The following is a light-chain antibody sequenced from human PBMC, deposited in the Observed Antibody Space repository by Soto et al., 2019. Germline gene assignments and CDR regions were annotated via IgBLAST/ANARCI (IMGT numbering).Light chain of an antibody. V-gene: IGKV1-39*01. J-gene: IGKJ1*01. CDR3: QQSYSTPWT. CDR2: AAS. CDR1: QSISGY. Sequence: DIQMTQSPSSLSASVGDRVTITCRTSQSISGYLNWYRHKPGKAPTLLIYAASTLQSGVPSRFSGSGSGTDFTLTISNLQPEDFATYYCQQSYSTPWTFGQGTKVDIK.